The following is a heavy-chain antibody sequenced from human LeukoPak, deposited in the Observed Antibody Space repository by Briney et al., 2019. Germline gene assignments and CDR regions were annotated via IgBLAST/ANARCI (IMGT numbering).Heavy chain of an antibody. CDR3: GRVGATVTTSYFFDY. Sequence: GGSLRLSCAASGFTSTDYYMSWIRLAPGTGLEWVSYISSSGGYTNYADSVRGRFTISRDNAKNSLYLQMNSLRAEDTAVYYCGRVGATVTTSYFFDYWGQGTLVTVSS. CDR2: ISSSGGYT. V-gene: IGHV3-11*05. CDR1: GFTSTDYY. J-gene: IGHJ4*02. D-gene: IGHD1-26*01.